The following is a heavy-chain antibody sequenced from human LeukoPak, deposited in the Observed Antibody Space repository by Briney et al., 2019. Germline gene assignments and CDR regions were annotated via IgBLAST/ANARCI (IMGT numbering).Heavy chain of an antibody. Sequence: GGSLRLSCAASGLTFSSYSMTWVRQAPGKGLEWVSSTSSSSSYIYYADSVEGRFTISRDNAKNSLYLQMNSLRAEDTAVYYCARDIQRTGLDWGQGTLVTVSS. V-gene: IGHV3-21*01. CDR2: TSSSSSYI. CDR1: GLTFSSYS. CDR3: ARDIQRTGLD. J-gene: IGHJ4*02. D-gene: IGHD3/OR15-3a*01.